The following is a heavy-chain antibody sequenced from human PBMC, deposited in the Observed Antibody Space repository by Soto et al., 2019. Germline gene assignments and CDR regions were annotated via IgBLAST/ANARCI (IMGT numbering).Heavy chain of an antibody. CDR3: AKAMTTVTSIPFDY. Sequence: QVQLVESGGGVVQPGRSLRLSCAASGFTFSSYGMHWVRQAPGKGLEWVAVISYDGSNKYYADSVKGRFTISRDNYKNTLYLQMNSLRAEDTAVYYCAKAMTTVTSIPFDYWGQGTLVTVSS. CDR2: ISYDGSNK. CDR1: GFTFSSYG. V-gene: IGHV3-30*18. D-gene: IGHD4-17*01. J-gene: IGHJ4*02.